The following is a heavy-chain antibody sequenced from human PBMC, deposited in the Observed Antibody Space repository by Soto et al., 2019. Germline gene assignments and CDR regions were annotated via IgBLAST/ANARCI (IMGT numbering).Heavy chain of an antibody. J-gene: IGHJ6*02. CDR3: ARIVVPAAMGYYYNGMDV. CDR1: GYSFTSYW. V-gene: IGHV5-10-1*01. D-gene: IGHD2-2*01. Sequence: PGESLKISCKGSGYSFTSYWISWVRQMPGKGLEWMGRIDPSDSYTNYSPSFQGHVTISADKSISTAYLQWSSLKASDTAMYYCARIVVPAAMGYYYNGMDVWGQGTTVTVSS. CDR2: IDPSDSYT.